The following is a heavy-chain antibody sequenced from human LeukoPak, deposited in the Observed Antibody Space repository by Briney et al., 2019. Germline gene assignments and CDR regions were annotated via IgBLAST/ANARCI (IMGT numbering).Heavy chain of an antibody. CDR3: ARGGLRYFDWSH. CDR2: IYKSGST. J-gene: IGHJ4*02. Sequence: SESLSLACTVSGGSISSYYRSWVRQPPGKGLEWIGYIYKSGSTNYNPSLKSRVTISVDPSKNQFSLKLSSVTAADTAVYYCARGGLRYFDWSHWGQGTLVTVSS. CDR1: GGSISSYY. V-gene: IGHV4-59*01. D-gene: IGHD3-9*01.